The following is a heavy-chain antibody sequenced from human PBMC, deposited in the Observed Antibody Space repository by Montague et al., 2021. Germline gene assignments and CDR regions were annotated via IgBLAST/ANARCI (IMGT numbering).Heavy chain of an antibody. V-gene: IGHV6-1*01. CDR2: TYYLSRWYF. J-gene: IGHJ4*02. D-gene: IGHD2-8*01. Sequence: CAISGDSVSSTTTAWHWTRQSPSRGLGWLGRTYYLSRWYFDYAPSVKSRITIQPDTATNQFSLQVNSVTPEDTAVYFCARDHGLINAWAYWGQGTLVTVSS. CDR1: GDSVSSTTTA. CDR3: ARDHGLINAWAY.